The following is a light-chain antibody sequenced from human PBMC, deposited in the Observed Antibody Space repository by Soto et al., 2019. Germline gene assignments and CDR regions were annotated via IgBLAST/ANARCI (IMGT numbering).Light chain of an antibody. V-gene: IGKV1-39*01. CDR2: AAS. CDR3: QQSYSTPLT. CDR1: QSITSY. J-gene: IGKJ4*01. Sequence: EIQMTQSPSSLSASVVAGVTITCRGSQSITSYLNWYQQKPGKAPKVLISAASSLQSGVPSRFSGSGSGTDFTLTISSLQPEDFATYYCQQSYSTPLTFGGGTKVDIK.